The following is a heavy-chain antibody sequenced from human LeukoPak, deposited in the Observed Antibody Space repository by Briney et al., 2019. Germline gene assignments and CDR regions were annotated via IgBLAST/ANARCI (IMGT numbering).Heavy chain of an antibody. V-gene: IGHV3-48*03. Sequence: PGGSLRLSCAASGFTFSSYEMNWVRQAPGKGLGWVSYISSSGSTIYYADSVKGRFTISRDNAKNSLYLQMNSLRAEDTAVYYCARDSSVRGVMRYWGQGTLVTVSS. D-gene: IGHD3-10*01. J-gene: IGHJ4*02. CDR1: GFTFSSYE. CDR2: ISSSGSTI. CDR3: ARDSSVRGVMRY.